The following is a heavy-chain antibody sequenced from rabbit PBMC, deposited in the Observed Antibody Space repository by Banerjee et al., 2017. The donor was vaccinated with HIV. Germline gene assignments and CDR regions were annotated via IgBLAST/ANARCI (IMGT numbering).Heavy chain of an antibody. CDR2: IYGGDSGNT. V-gene: IGHV1S45*01. Sequence: EESGGGLVKPEGSLTLTCTASGFSFSSSYWIWWVRQAPGKGLEWIACIYGGDSGNTYYASWAKGRFTISKTSSTTVTLQMTNLTAADTATYFCARAPTYAGDKVYYWDLWGQGTLVTVS. D-gene: IGHD4-2*01. CDR1: GFSFSSSYW. CDR3: ARAPTYAGDKVYYWDL. J-gene: IGHJ4*01.